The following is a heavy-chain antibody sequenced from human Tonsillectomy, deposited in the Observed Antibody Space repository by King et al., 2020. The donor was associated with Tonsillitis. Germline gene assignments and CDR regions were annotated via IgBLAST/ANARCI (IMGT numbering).Heavy chain of an antibody. J-gene: IGHJ6*03. V-gene: IGHV3-15*01. CDR3: TTDGEYCSSTRCQPPYYYYYMDV. CDR1: GFIFSNAW. Sequence: VQLVESGGGLVKPGGSLRLSCAASGFIFSNAWMSWVRQAPGKGLEWVGRIKSKTDGGTTDYAAPVKGRFTISRDDSKNTLYLQMNSLKTEDTAVYYCTTDGEYCSSTRCQPPYYYYYMDVWGKGTTVTVSS. D-gene: IGHD2-2*01. CDR2: IKSKTDGGTT.